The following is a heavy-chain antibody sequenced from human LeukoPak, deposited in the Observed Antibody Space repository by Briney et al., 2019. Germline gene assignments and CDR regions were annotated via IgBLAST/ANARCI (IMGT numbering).Heavy chain of an antibody. CDR1: GYTFTGYY. CDR3: ARWLRPGGYSSGWFSGVFDY. CDR2: INPNSGGT. V-gene: IGHV1-2*02. Sequence: ASVKVSCKASGYTFTGYYMHWVRQAPGQGLEWMGWINPNSGGTNYAQKFQGRVTITRDTSASTAYMELSSLRSEDTAVYYCARWLRPGGYSSGWFSGVFDYWGQGTLVTVSS. D-gene: IGHD6-19*01. J-gene: IGHJ4*02.